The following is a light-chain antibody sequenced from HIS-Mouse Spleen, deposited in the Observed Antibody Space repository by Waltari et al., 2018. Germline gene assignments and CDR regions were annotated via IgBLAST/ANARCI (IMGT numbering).Light chain of an antibody. CDR3: SSYTSSSTWV. CDR1: SSDVGGYNY. Sequence: QSALTQPASVSGSPGQSITISCPGPSSDVGGYNYLPWYQQHPGQAPKLMIYDVRNRPSGVSNRFSGSKSGNTASLTISGLQAEDEADYYCSSYTSSSTWVFGGGTKLTVL. V-gene: IGLV2-14*03. CDR2: DVR. J-gene: IGLJ3*02.